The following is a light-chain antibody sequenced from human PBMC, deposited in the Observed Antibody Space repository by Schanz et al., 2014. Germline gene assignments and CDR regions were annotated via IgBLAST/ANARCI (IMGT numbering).Light chain of an antibody. V-gene: IGLV2-14*01. CDR1: SSDVGGYNY. J-gene: IGLJ1*01. Sequence: QSALTQPASVSGSPGQSITISCTGTSSDVGGYNYVSWYQQHPGKAPKLMIYGVGNRPSGVSDRFSASKSGNTASLTISGLQAADEADYYCSSFTSVSTVVFGPGTKLTVL. CDR2: GVG. CDR3: SSFTSVSTVV.